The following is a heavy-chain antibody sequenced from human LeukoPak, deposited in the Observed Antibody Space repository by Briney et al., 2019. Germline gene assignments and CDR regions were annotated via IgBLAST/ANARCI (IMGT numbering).Heavy chain of an antibody. J-gene: IGHJ5*02. CDR1: GYTFTSYG. CDR3: ARDARFGELLSNWFDP. CDR2: INPNSGGT. D-gene: IGHD3-10*01. V-gene: IGHV1-2*04. Sequence: ASVKVSCKASGYTFTSYGISWVRQAPGQGLEWMGWINPNSGGTNYAQKFQGWVTVTRDRSISTAYMELSRLRSDDTAVYYCARDARFGELLSNWFDPWGQGTLVTVSS.